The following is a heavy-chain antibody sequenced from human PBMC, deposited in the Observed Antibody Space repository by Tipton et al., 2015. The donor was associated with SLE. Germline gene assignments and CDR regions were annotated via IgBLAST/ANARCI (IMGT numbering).Heavy chain of an antibody. D-gene: IGHD6-13*01. CDR3: GRGRYGSSRYFQH. CDR1: GGSMNNGRYY. V-gene: IGHV4-39*07. J-gene: IGHJ1*01. Sequence: TLSLTCSVSGGSMNNGRYYWGWIRQPPGKGLEWIGTGHHSGATYKHSSLKKRITISVDTSKNHFSLKLTPVTAADTAVYYCGRGRYGSSRYFQHWGQGTLVTVSS. CDR2: GHHSGAT.